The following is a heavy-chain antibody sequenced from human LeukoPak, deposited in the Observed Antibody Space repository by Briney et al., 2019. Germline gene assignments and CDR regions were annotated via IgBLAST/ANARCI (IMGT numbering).Heavy chain of an antibody. D-gene: IGHD6-19*01. CDR1: GGTFSNYA. Sequence: SVKDSCKASGGTFSNYAINWVRQAPGQGLEWMGGIMPIINTAEYAQKFQGRVTLTADTSTSTAYMELSGLHTEDTAMYYCARSGGEQWLVHYLDSWGLGTQVTVSS. V-gene: IGHV1-69*06. CDR2: IMPIINTA. CDR3: ARSGGEQWLVHYLDS. J-gene: IGHJ4*02.